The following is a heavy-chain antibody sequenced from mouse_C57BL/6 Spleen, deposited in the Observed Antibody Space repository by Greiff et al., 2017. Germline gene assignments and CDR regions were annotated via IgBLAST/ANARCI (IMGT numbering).Heavy chain of an antibody. D-gene: IGHD2-4*01. V-gene: IGHV1-53*01. CDR2: INPSNGGT. J-gene: IGHJ2*01. CDR1: GYTFTSYW. Sequence: QVQLQQPGTELVKPGASVKLSCKASGYTFTSYWMHWVKQRPGQGLEWIGNINPSNGGTNYNEKFKSKATLTVDKSSSTAYMQLSSLTSEDSAVYYCARSRENYDYERGLDYWGQGTTLTVSS. CDR3: ARSRENYDYERGLDY.